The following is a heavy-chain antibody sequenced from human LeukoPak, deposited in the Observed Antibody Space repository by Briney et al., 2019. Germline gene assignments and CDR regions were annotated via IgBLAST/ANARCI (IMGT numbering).Heavy chain of an antibody. J-gene: IGHJ6*03. CDR1: GFTFSSYW. CDR2: IKLDGSEK. D-gene: IGHD4-17*01. Sequence: GGPLRLSCAASGFTFSSYWMSWVRQAPGKGLEWVANIKLDGSEKYYVDSVKGRFTISRDNAKNSLYLQMNSLRAEDTAVYYCARDYGDSPGNYYYYMDVWGKGTTVTVS. V-gene: IGHV3-7*01. CDR3: ARDYGDSPGNYYYYMDV.